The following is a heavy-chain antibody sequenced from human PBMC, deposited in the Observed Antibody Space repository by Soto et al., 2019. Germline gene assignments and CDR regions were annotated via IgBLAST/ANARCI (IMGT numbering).Heavy chain of an antibody. CDR2: IQNSGGP. J-gene: IGHJ4*02. Sequence: QVQLQESGPGLVTPSQTLSLTCTVSGGSISRGGYYWSWIRQHPGKGLEWIGYIQNSGGPKYNPSLKSRVIISIDRSQNQFSLKLSSVTAADTAMYFCARGVIYWGQGTLVTVSS. D-gene: IGHD2-8*01. CDR3: ARGVIY. V-gene: IGHV4-31*03. CDR1: GGSISRGGYY.